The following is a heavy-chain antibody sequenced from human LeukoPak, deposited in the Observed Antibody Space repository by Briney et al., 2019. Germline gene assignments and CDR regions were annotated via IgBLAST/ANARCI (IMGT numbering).Heavy chain of an antibody. D-gene: IGHD2-2*01. Sequence: GASLRLSCAASGFTFSNQGMSWVRQAPGKGLEWVSSISGSGGSTYYADSVKGRFTISRDNSKNTLHLQMNTLRAEDTAVYYCAPLSIPSGEFDYWGQGTLVTVSS. J-gene: IGHJ4*02. V-gene: IGHV3-23*01. CDR1: GFTFSNQG. CDR3: APLSIPSGEFDY. CDR2: ISGSGGST.